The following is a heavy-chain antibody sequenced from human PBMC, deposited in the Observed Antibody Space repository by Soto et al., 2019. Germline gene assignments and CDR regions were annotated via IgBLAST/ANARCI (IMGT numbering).Heavy chain of an antibody. D-gene: IGHD3-3*01. V-gene: IGHV1-8*01. J-gene: IGHJ3*02. CDR3: SSHDPDYDFWSGYYNAFDI. CDR2: MNPNSGNT. Sequence: ASVKVSCKASGYTFTSYDINWVRQATGQGLEWMGWMNPNSGNTGYAQKFQGRVTMTRNTSISTAYMELSSLRSEDTAVFFCSSHDPDYDFWSGYYNAFDIWGQGTMVTVSS. CDR1: GYTFTSYD.